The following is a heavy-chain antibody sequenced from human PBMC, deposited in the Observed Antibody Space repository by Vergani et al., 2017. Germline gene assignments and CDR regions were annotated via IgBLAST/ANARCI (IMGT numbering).Heavy chain of an antibody. Sequence: EVQLVESGGGLVKPGGSLRLSCAASGFTFSSYSMNWVRQAPGKGLEWVSSISSSSSYIYYADSVKGRFTISRDNAKNSLYLQMSSLRAEDTAVYYCARVPSGYSYYYYYYYKDVWGKGTTVTVSS. J-gene: IGHJ6*03. D-gene: IGHD3-3*01. V-gene: IGHV3-21*06. CDR3: ARVPSGYSYYYYYYYKDV. CDR1: GFTFSSYS. CDR2: ISSSSSYI.